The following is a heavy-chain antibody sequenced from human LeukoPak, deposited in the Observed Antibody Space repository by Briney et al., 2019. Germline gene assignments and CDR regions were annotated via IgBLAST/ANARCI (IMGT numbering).Heavy chain of an antibody. D-gene: IGHD5-12*01. CDR2: ISIGSTSK. CDR1: GFTFSSYS. CDR3: ATSELVAGRVRGL. J-gene: IGHJ4*02. V-gene: IGHV3-21*06. Sequence: GGSLRLSCVGSGFTFSSYSLTWVRQTPGKGLEWVSSISIGSTSKDYADSVKGRFTISRDNAKSTLYLQMDSLRVEDTGIFYCATSELVAGRVRGLWGQGNLVTVSS.